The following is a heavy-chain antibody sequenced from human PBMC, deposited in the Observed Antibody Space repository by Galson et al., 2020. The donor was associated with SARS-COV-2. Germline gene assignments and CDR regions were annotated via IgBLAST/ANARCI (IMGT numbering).Heavy chain of an antibody. CDR2: IYYSGTT. CDR3: ARLYRYYDSSGYPDY. CDR1: DGSVRSSSYW. J-gene: IGHJ4*02. D-gene: IGHD3-22*01. V-gene: IGHV4-39*01. Sequence: SETLSLTCSVSDGSVRSSSYWWAWIRQPPGKGLEWIGSIYYSGTTYYNPSLLSRLTISVDTSENQFSLNLSSVSAADTAVYYCARLYRYYDSSGYPDYWGQGTLVTVSS.